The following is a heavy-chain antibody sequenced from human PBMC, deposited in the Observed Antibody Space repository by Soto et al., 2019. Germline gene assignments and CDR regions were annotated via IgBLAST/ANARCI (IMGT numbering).Heavy chain of an antibody. CDR1: GYTLTELS. Sequence: ASVKVSCKVSGYTLTELSMHWVRQAPGKGLEWMGGFDPEDGETIYAQKFQGRVTMTEDTSTDTAYMELSSLRSEDTAVYYCATGSSSWLNDAFDIWGQGTMVTVSS. J-gene: IGHJ3*02. CDR3: ATGSSSWLNDAFDI. CDR2: FDPEDGET. V-gene: IGHV1-24*01. D-gene: IGHD6-13*01.